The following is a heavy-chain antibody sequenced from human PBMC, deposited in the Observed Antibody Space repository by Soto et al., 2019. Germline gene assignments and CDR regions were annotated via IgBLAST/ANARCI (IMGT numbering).Heavy chain of an antibody. CDR1: GFTISTYH. V-gene: IGHV3-48*02. Sequence: EVKLAESGGDLVQPGGSLRLSCAASGFTISTYHLNWVRQAPGKGLEWVSYISTDLRALYYADSVRGRFTISRDNAKNSLYLQMTSLRDEDPGVYYCTRDGRRGYDMDVWGQGTTVTVSS. J-gene: IGHJ6*02. CDR3: TRDGRRGYDMDV. CDR2: ISTDLRAL. D-gene: IGHD1-26*01.